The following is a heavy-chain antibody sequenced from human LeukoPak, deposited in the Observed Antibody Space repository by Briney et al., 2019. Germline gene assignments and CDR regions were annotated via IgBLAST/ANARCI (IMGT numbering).Heavy chain of an antibody. V-gene: IGHV4-34*01. D-gene: IGHD6-13*01. Sequence: PSETLSLTCAVYGGSFSGYYWSWIRQPPGKGLEWIGEINHSGSTNCNPSLKSRVTISVDTSKNQFSLKLSSVTAADTAVYYCARGRVAAAGTDYWGQGTLVTVSS. CDR2: INHSGST. CDR1: GGSFSGYY. CDR3: ARGRVAAAGTDY. J-gene: IGHJ4*02.